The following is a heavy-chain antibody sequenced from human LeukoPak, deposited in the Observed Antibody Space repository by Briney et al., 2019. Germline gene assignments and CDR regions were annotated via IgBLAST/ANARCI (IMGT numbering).Heavy chain of an antibody. CDR3: AGDPEGEYGDYMDY. CDR1: GFTFSSYW. V-gene: IGHV3-7*03. Sequence: GGSLRLSCAPSGFTFSSYWMSWVRQAPGKGLEWVANIKQEGSEKYYVDSVKGRFTISRDNAKNSLYLEMNSLRAEDTAVYDCAGDPEGEYGDYMDYWGQGTLVTVSS. D-gene: IGHD4-17*01. J-gene: IGHJ4*02. CDR2: IKQEGSEK.